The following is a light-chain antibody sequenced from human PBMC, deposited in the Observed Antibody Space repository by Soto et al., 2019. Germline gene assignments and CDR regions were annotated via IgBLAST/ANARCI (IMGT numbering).Light chain of an antibody. J-gene: IGKJ5*01. CDR1: QSVSSSY. CDR3: QQSSRAPIT. Sequence: EIVLTQSPGTLSLSPGERATLSCRASQSVSSSYLAWYQQKPGQAPRLLIYGASSRATGIPDRFSGSGSGTDFTLTISSLQPEDFATYFCQQSSRAPITFGQGTRLEIK. V-gene: IGKV3-20*01. CDR2: GAS.